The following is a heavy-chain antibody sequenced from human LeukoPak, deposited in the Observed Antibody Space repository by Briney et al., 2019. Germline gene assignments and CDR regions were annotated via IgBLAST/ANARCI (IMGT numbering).Heavy chain of an antibody. D-gene: IGHD1-26*01. CDR3: ARDLRGGSYYLDS. CDR1: RYTLPNYG. Sequence: GASVNVSCQASRYTLPNYGISGVRQAPGQGLEWMGWISTHNGNTKYAQKVQGRVTMTTNTSTSTVYMELRSLRDDDTAVYYCARDLRGGSYYLDSWGQGTLVTVSS. J-gene: IGHJ4*02. V-gene: IGHV1-18*01. CDR2: ISTHNGNT.